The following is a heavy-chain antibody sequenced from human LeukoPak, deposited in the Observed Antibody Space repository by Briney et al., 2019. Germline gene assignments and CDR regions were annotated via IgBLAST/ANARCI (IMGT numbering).Heavy chain of an antibody. V-gene: IGHV3-23*01. J-gene: IGHJ4*02. CDR1: GFTFSSYA. CDR3: AKDGRRGGSYYDY. D-gene: IGHD1-26*01. CDR2: ISGSGGST. Sequence: GGSLRLSCAASGFTFSSYAMSWVRQAPGKGLEWVSVISGSGGSTYYADSVKGRFTVSRDNSKNTMYLQMNSLRAEDTAIYYCAKDGRRGGSYYDYWGQGTLVTVSS.